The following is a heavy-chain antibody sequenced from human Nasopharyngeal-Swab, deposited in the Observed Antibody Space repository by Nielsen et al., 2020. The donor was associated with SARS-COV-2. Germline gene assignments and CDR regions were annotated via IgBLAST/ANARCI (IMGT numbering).Heavy chain of an antibody. CDR2: VYPGNSEV. CDR1: GYSFVHHW. D-gene: IGHD5-24*01. Sequence: GESLKISCMASGYSFVHHWIGWVRQKPGKGLEWMGMVYPGNSEVAYSPSFQGQVTISADKSINTAYLQWSSLRASDSAMYFCARRAARDGYNYEVDPLGQGTLVTVSS. J-gene: IGHJ5*02. CDR3: ARRAARDGYNYEVDP. V-gene: IGHV5-51*01.